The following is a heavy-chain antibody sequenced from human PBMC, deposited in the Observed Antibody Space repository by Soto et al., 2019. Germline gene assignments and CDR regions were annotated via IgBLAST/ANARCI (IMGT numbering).Heavy chain of an antibody. CDR1: GGSISSGGYY. CDR2: IYYSGST. Sequence: SETLSLTCTVPGGSISSGGYYWSWIRQHAGKGLEWIGYIYYSGSTYYNPSLKSRVTISVDTSKNQFSLKLSSVTAADTAVYYCARAKIVVVRRYCDYWGQGTLVTVSS. D-gene: IGHD3-22*01. CDR3: ARAKIVVVRRYCDY. V-gene: IGHV4-31*03. J-gene: IGHJ4*02.